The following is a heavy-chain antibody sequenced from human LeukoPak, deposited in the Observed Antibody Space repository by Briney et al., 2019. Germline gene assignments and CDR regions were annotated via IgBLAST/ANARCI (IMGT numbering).Heavy chain of an antibody. Sequence: GGSLRLSCAASGFTVSSYAMSWVRQTPGKGLEWVSAISGSGGSTYYADSVKGRFTISRDNSKNTLYLQMNSLRAEDTAVYYCAKAMGMWDTAMVYYYYYMDVWGKGTTVTVSS. CDR3: AKAMGMWDTAMVYYYYYMDV. D-gene: IGHD5-18*01. J-gene: IGHJ6*03. V-gene: IGHV3-23*01. CDR2: ISGSGGST. CDR1: GFTVSSYA.